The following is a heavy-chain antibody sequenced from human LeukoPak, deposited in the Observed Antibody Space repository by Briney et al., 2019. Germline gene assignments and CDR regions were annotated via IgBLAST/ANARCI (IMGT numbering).Heavy chain of an antibody. CDR2: ISSSSSYV. CDR1: GFTFSTYS. Sequence: GGSLRLSCAASGFTFSTYSMNWVRQAPGKGLEWVSSISSSSSYVYYSDSVKGRFTISRDNAKNSLYLQMNSLRAEDTAVYYCAKEGAASAFDIWGQGSMVTVSS. V-gene: IGHV3-21*01. J-gene: IGHJ3*02. CDR3: AKEGAASAFDI. D-gene: IGHD1-26*01.